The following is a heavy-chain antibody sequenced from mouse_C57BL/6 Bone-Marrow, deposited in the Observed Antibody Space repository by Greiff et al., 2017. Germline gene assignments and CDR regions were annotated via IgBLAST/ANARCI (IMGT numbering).Heavy chain of an antibody. V-gene: IGHV1-64*01. CDR1: GYTFTSYW. CDR3: ARENYYGRGVYYFDY. J-gene: IGHJ2*01. CDR2: IHPNSGST. D-gene: IGHD1-1*01. Sequence: QVQLQQPGAELVKPGASVQLSCKASGYTFTSYWMHWVKQRPGQGLEWIGMIHPNSGSTNYNEKFKSKATLTVDKSSSTAYMQLSSLTSEDSAVYYCARENYYGRGVYYFDYWGQGTTLTVSS.